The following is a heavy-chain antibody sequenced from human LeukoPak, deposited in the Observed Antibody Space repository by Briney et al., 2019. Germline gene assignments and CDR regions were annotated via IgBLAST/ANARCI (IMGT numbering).Heavy chain of an antibody. J-gene: IGHJ3*02. V-gene: IGHV3-7*01. CDR1: GFTFSSSW. D-gene: IGHD6-6*01. CDR2: INEDESEK. CDR3: AKEAEYSSSPDAFDI. Sequence: GGSLRLSCAASGFTFSSSWMSWVRQAPGKGLEWVANINEDESEKNYVDSVKGRFTISRDNAKNSLYLQMNSLRAEDTAVYYCAKEAEYSSSPDAFDIWGQGTVVTVSS.